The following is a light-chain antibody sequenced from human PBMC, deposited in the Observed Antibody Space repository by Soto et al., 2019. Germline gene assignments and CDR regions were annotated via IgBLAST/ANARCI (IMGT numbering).Light chain of an antibody. CDR3: SSYTGAYTLV. CDR2: AVS. V-gene: IGLV2-14*01. J-gene: IGLJ1*01. CDR1: SSDVGAYNY. Sequence: QSALAQPASVSGSPGQSIAISCTGTSSDVGAYNYVSWYQQHPRKAPKLIVHAVSDRPSGVSDRFSGSKSGNTASLTISGLQAEDEADYYCSSYTGAYTLVFGTGTKLTVL.